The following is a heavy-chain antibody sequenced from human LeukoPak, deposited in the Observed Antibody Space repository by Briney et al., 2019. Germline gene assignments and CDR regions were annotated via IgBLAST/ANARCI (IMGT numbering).Heavy chain of an antibody. D-gene: IGHD1-1*01. CDR2: IYSGGSGGRI. CDR1: GFSAGYNY. V-gene: IGHV3-53*01. Sequence: GGSLRLSCAASGFSAGYNYVSWVRQAPGKGLEWVSVIYSGGSGGRIYYADSVKGRFTTSTDNSTNTLYLQMNSLKAEDTAVYYCTRGNGQMGYYFDYWGQGTLVTVSS. J-gene: IGHJ4*02. CDR3: TRGNGQMGYYFDY.